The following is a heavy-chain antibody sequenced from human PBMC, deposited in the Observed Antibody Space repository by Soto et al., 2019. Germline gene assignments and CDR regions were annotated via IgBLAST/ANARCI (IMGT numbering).Heavy chain of an antibody. Sequence: GGSLRLSCAASGFTFSSYAMHWVRQAPGKGLEWVAVISYDGSNKYYADSVKGRFTISRDNSKNTLYLQMNSLRAEDTAVYYCARDRGFLRGGSSYYYYGMDDWGQGTTVTVSS. J-gene: IGHJ6*02. CDR2: ISYDGSNK. CDR1: GFTFSSYA. V-gene: IGHV3-30*04. CDR3: ARDRGFLRGGSSYYYYGMDD. D-gene: IGHD3-16*01.